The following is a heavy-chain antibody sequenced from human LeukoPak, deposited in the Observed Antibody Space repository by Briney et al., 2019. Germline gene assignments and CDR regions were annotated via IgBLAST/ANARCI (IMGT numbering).Heavy chain of an antibody. CDR1: GGSFSGYY. V-gene: IGHV4-34*01. CDR2: INHSGST. J-gene: IGHJ5*02. Sequence: KPSETLSLTCAVYGGSFSGYYWSWIRQPPGKGLEWIGEINHSGSTNYNPSLKSRVTISVDTSKNQFSLKLSSVTAADTAVYYCARRHRYSYGWVRLGWFDPWGQGTLVTVSS. D-gene: IGHD5-18*01. CDR3: ARRHRYSYGWVRLGWFDP.